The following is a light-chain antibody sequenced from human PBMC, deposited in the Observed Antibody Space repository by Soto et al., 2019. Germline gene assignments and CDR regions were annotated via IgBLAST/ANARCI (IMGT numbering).Light chain of an antibody. CDR2: EVR. CDR3: TSYTPTGALV. J-gene: IGLJ6*01. Sequence: QSVLTQPASVSGYPGQSITVSYTGTNTDVGGYKYFSWYQHRPGKAPRLMIYEVRNRLSGVSNRFSGPKSGSTASLTISGLQSEDEAEYYCTSYTPTGALVFGSGTKLTVL. V-gene: IGLV2-14*01. CDR1: NTDVGGYKY.